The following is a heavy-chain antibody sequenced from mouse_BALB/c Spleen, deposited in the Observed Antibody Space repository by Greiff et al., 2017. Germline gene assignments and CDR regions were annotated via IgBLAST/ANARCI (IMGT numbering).Heavy chain of an antibody. CDR1: GFTFSSFG. CDR3: ARRGNYFFYAMDY. D-gene: IGHD2-1*01. CDR2: ISSGSSTI. J-gene: IGHJ4*01. V-gene: IGHV5-17*02. Sequence: EVQGVESGGGLVQPGGSRKLSCAASGFTFSSFGMHWVRQAPEKGLEWVAYISSGSSTIYYADTVKGRFTISRDNPKNTLFLQMTSLRSEDTAMYYCARRGNYFFYAMDYWGQGTSVTVSS.